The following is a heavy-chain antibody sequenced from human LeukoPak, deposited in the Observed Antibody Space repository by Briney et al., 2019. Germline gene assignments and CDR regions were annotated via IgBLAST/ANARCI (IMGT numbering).Heavy chain of an antibody. J-gene: IGHJ4*02. V-gene: IGHV4-39*07. CDR1: GGSISSSSYY. Sequence: SETLSLTCTVSGGSISSSSYYWGWIRQPPGKGLEWIGSIYYSGSTYYNPSLKSRVTIPVDTSKNQFSLKLSSVTAADTAVYYCARGSAVVVPAAILGHFDYWGQGTLVTVSS. CDR2: IYYSGST. D-gene: IGHD2-2*02. CDR3: ARGSAVVVPAAILGHFDY.